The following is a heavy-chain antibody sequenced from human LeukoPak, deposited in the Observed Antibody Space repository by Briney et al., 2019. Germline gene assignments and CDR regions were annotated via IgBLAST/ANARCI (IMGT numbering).Heavy chain of an antibody. D-gene: IGHD4-17*01. CDR3: ARDDGDYGGY. V-gene: IGHV4-30-2*01. Sequence: SETLSLTCTVSGGSISSGAYYWSWVRQPPGKGLEWIGYIYHSGSTYYNPSLKSRVTISVDRSKNQFSLKLSSVTAADTAVYYCARDDGDYGGYWGQGTLVTVSS. J-gene: IGHJ4*02. CDR1: GGSISSGAYY. CDR2: IYHSGST.